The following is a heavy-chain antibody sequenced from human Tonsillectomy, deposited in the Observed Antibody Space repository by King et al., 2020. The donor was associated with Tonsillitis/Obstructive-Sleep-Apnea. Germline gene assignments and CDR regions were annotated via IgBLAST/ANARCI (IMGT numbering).Heavy chain of an antibody. CDR2: LFYSGST. CDR3: ARKSNSSGYYSDWFFYL. CDR1: GGSISSSNYY. V-gene: IGHV4-39*01. Sequence: LQLQESGPGLVKPSETLSLTCTVSGGSISSSNYYWGWIRQPPGKGLEWIGSLFYSGSTYYNPSLKSRITISVDTSKNQFSLKLNSVTAADTALYYCARKSNSSGYYSDWFFYLCGRGTLVTVSS. D-gene: IGHD3-22*01. J-gene: IGHJ2*01.